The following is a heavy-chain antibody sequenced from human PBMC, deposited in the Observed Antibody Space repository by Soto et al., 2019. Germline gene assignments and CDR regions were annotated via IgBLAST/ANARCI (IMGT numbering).Heavy chain of an antibody. J-gene: IGHJ4*02. CDR1: GFTFSSYE. CDR3: ASPTPYGRYFDY. CDR2: ISSSGSTL. D-gene: IGHD3-16*01. V-gene: IGHV3-48*03. Sequence: PGGSLRLSCAASGFTFSSYEMNWVRQAPGKGLEWVSYISSSGSTLYYADSVKGRFAISRDNAKSSLYLQMNSLRAEDTAVYYCASPTPYGRYFDYWGQGTLVTVSS.